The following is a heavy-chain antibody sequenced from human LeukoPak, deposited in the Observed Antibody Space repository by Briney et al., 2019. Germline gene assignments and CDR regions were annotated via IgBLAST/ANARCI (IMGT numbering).Heavy chain of an antibody. CDR3: SRDPNGDYVGAFDS. Sequence: GSLIPSFAASGFPFSNFAMTWVRPAPGKGLEWVSSLTSSRGHSYTADTVKGRFTISRDNSQNTLYLQMNNLRVEDTGVYYCSRDPNGDYVGAFDSWGQGTLVTVSS. CDR2: LTSSRGHS. D-gene: IGHD4-17*01. V-gene: IGHV3-23*01. J-gene: IGHJ5*01. CDR1: GFPFSNFA.